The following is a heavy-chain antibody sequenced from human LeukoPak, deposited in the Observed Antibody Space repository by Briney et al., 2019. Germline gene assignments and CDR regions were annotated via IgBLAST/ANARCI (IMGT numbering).Heavy chain of an antibody. Sequence: SETLSLTCTVSGGSISSSSYYWGWIRQPPGKGLEWIGSIYYSGSTYYNPSLKSRVTISVDTSKNQFSLKLSSVTAADTAVYYCARDEANYYDSSGYGYYGMDVWGQGTTVTVSS. D-gene: IGHD3-22*01. V-gene: IGHV4-39*07. CDR2: IYYSGST. CDR3: ARDEANYYDSSGYGYYGMDV. CDR1: GGSISSSSYY. J-gene: IGHJ6*02.